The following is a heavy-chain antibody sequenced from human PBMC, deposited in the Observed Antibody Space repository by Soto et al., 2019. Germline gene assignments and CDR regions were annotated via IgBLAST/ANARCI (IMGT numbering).Heavy chain of an antibody. Sequence: PSETVSLTCTVSGGSVSSGSWYWSWIRQPPGKGLEWIGYIYYSGSTNYNPSLKSRVTISVDTSKNQFSLKLSSVTAADTAVYYCARGGGVLRYFDWFFDYWGQGTLVTVSS. D-gene: IGHD3-9*01. V-gene: IGHV4-61*01. CDR1: GGSVSSGSWY. J-gene: IGHJ4*02. CDR2: IYYSGST. CDR3: ARGGGVLRYFDWFFDY.